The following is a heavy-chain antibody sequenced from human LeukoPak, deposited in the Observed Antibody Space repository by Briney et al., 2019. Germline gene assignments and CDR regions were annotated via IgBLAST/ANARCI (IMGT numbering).Heavy chain of an antibody. D-gene: IGHD3-22*01. CDR1: GGSISSGGYY. CDR3: VRGVRDSTAYYHFDY. CDR2: IYYSGIT. Sequence: SETLSFTCTVSGGSISSGGYYWNWIRQHPGKGLEWIGYIYYSGITYYNPSLKSRLTISVDTSKNQFSLKLSSVTAADTAVYYCVRGVRDSTAYYHFDYWGQGTLVTVSS. V-gene: IGHV4-31*03. J-gene: IGHJ4*02.